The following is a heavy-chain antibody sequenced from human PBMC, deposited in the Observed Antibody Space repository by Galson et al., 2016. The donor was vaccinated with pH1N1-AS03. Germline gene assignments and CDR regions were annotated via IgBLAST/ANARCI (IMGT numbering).Heavy chain of an antibody. D-gene: IGHD3-3*01. CDR1: GGTLSSYT. V-gene: IGHV1-69*02. CDR2: INPMVGLA. J-gene: IGHJ6*02. CDR3: ASEGFWSGYGVQLNHQHSGMDV. Sequence: SVKVSCKASGGTLSSYTINWVRQAPGQGLEWMGRINPMVGLADYAQKLQDRVPITADKSTSTAYMELRGLRSDDTAVYYGASEGFWSGYGVQLNHQHSGMDVWGQGTTVTVSS.